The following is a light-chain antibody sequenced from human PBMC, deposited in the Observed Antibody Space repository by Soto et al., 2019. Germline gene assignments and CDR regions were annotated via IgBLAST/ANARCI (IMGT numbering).Light chain of an antibody. CDR3: QQSFHTPYT. Sequence: DIQMTQSPSSLSASVGDSVTISCRASQNINKNLNWYQQKSGKAPSLLIYDSSTFQSGVLSRFSGSGSGTEFTLAITNLQPEDFASYYCQQSFHTPYTFGQGTKLEI. V-gene: IGKV1-39*01. CDR1: QNINKN. CDR2: DSS. J-gene: IGKJ2*01.